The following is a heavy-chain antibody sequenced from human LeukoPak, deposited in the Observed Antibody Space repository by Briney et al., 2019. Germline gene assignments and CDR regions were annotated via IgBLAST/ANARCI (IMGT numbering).Heavy chain of an antibody. CDR3: ARDYLVAAAGTYY. V-gene: IGHV3-48*03. Sequence: GGSLRLSCAASGFIFSSYEMNWVRQAPGKGLEWVSYISTSGSTIYYADSVKGRFTISRDNAKNSLYLQMNSLRAEDTAVYYCARDYLVAAAGTYYWGQGTLITVSS. CDR2: ISTSGSTI. D-gene: IGHD6-13*01. CDR1: GFIFSSYE. J-gene: IGHJ4*02.